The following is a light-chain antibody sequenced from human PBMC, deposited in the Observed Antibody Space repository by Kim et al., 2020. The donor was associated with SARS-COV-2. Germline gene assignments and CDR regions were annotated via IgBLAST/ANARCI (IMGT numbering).Light chain of an antibody. Sequence: VQHTCPLSSGDSNYIITWHQQQTEKAPRYLMKLEGSGSYNRGSGVPDRFSGSSSGANRYLTISNLQSEDEDDYYGETWDSNTQVFGTGTKVIVL. CDR3: ETWDSNTQV. CDR1: SGDSNYI. V-gene: IGLV4-60*03. J-gene: IGLJ1*01. CDR2: LEGSGSY.